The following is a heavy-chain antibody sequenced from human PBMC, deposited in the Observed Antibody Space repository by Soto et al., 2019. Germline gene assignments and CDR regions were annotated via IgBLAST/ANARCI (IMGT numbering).Heavy chain of an antibody. CDR2: MYYSGST. D-gene: IGHD1-26*01. J-gene: IGHJ4*02. V-gene: IGHV4-59*01. Sequence: SETLSLTCTVSGGSISSYYWSWIRQPPGKGLEWIGYMYYSGSTNYNPSLKSRVTISVDTSKNHFSLKLSSVTAADTAVYYCAVGVGSYYVVDYWGQGTQVTVSS. CDR3: AVGVGSYYVVDY. CDR1: GGSISSYY.